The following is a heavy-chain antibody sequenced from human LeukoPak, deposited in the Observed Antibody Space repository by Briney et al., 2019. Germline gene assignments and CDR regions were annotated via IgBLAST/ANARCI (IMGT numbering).Heavy chain of an antibody. CDR1: SGSISTSNYY. J-gene: IGHJ6*03. D-gene: IGHD6-13*01. Sequence: SETLSLTCTVSSGSISTSNYYWGWVRQPPGKGLEWIGSIYYSGSTYYNPSLKSRVTISVDTSKNQFSLKLSSVTAAGTAVYYCASRAAAPTQGYYYMDVWGKGTTVTVSS. CDR2: IYYSGST. CDR3: ASRAAAPTQGYYYMDV. V-gene: IGHV4-39*07.